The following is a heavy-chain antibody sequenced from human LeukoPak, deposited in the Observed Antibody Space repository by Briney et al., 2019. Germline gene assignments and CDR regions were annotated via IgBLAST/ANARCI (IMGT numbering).Heavy chain of an antibody. V-gene: IGHV3-23*01. J-gene: IGHJ4*02. CDR3: ARDMSAFCGGDCPPGY. CDR1: RFTFTSYA. CDR2: ICGSGDTT. D-gene: IGHD2-21*02. Sequence: PGGSLRLSCAASRFTFTSYAMTWVRQAPGKGLEWASVICGSGDTTYYADSVKGRFTISRDNAKNSLYLQMNSLRAEDTAVYYCARDMSAFCGGDCPPGYWGQGTLVTVSS.